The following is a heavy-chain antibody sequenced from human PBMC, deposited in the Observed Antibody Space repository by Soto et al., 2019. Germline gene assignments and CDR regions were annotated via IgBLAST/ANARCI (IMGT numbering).Heavy chain of an antibody. CDR3: ATTRRGVIIDAFDI. CDR1: GFTFSSYA. CDR2: ISYDGSNK. V-gene: IGHV3-30-3*01. J-gene: IGHJ3*02. Sequence: GGSLRLSCAASGFTFSSYAMHWVRQAPGKGLEWVAVISYDGSNKYYADSVKGRFTISRDNSKNTLYLQMNSLRAEDTAVYYCATTRRGVIIDAFDIWGQGTMVTVPS. D-gene: IGHD3-16*02.